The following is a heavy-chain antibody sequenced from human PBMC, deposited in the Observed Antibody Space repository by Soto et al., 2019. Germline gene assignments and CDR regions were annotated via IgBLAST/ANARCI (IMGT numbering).Heavy chain of an antibody. CDR2: ISGYNGRT. D-gene: IGHD3-10*01. CDR3: ARDNRKELWVEGLNAMDV. V-gene: IGHV1-18*01. CDR1: GYTFSTYG. Sequence: QIQLVQSGPDVKKPGASVKVSCKASGYTFSTYGLSWVRQAPGQGLEWMGWISGYNGRTNYAQKFRGRVTLTTDTSASTAYMELRSLRPDDTAMYYCARDNRKELWVEGLNAMDVWGQGTTVTVS. J-gene: IGHJ6*02.